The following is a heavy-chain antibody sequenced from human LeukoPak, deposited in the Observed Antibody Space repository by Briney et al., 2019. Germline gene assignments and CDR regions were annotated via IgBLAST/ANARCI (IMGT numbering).Heavy chain of an antibody. CDR1: GFTFSSYA. Sequence: PGGTLRLSCVASGFTFSSYAMNWVRQAPGKGLEWVSAISGSGGSTYYADSVKGRFTISRDISKNTLYLQMNSLRAEDTAVYSCAKGDSGDLRDYFDSWGQGTVVTVSS. V-gene: IGHV3-23*01. CDR2: ISGSGGST. D-gene: IGHD1-26*01. J-gene: IGHJ4*02. CDR3: AKGDSGDLRDYFDS.